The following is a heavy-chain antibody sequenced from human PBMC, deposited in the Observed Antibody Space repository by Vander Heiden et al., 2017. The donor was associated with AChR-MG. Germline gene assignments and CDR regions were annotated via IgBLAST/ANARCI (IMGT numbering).Heavy chain of an antibody. CDR1: GFSLSTSGMG. Sequence: QITLKESGPTLVTPTQTLPLTCPFSGFSLSTSGMGVGWIRQHTGMALEWLALIYWDDDKRYSPSLRNRLTVTKDTSKNQVVLTMTNRDPVDTATYYCAHTITGLYRHFDYWGQGTLVTVSS. D-gene: IGHD3-3*01. J-gene: IGHJ4*02. CDR3: AHTITGLYRHFDY. V-gene: IGHV2-5*02. CDR2: IYWDDDK.